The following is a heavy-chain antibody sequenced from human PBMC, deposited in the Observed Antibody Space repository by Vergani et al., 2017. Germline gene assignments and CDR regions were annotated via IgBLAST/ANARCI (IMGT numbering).Heavy chain of an antibody. CDR3: ARDHCISAGCYEYYYNGKDV. CDR2: INPNSGGT. CDR1: GYTFTDYY. V-gene: IGHV1-2*02. Sequence: QVQLVQSGAEVKKPGASMKVSCKASGYTFTDYYMHWVRQAPGQGLEWMGWINPNSGGTTYAQKFQGRVTLTRDTSISTAYMELSRLRSDDTAVYYCARDHCISAGCYEYYYNGKDVWGQGTTVTVSS. J-gene: IGHJ6*02. D-gene: IGHD2-2*01.